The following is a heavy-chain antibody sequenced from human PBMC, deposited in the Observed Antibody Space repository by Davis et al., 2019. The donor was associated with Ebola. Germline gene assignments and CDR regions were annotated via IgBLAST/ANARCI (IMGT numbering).Heavy chain of an antibody. CDR3: AKARSSWTPFDY. CDR2: TSSGGSTT. D-gene: IGHD6-13*01. CDR1: GFTFSSYA. Sequence: GGSLRLSCSASGFTFSSYAMHWVRQAPGRGLEWVSTTSSGGSTTYYADSVKGRFTISRDNSKNTLYLQMNSLRVDDTAVYYCAKARSSWTPFDYWGQGTLVTVSS. J-gene: IGHJ4*02. V-gene: IGHV3-23*01.